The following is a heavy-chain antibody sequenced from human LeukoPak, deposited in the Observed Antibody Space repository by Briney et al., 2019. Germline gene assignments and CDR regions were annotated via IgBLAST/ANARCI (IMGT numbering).Heavy chain of an antibody. J-gene: IGHJ4*02. CDR3: TIMHGYYDGSGYWVQ. V-gene: IGHV3-23*01. CDR1: GFTFGSYG. D-gene: IGHD3-22*01. Sequence: PGGSLRLSCAASGFTFGSYGMSWVRQAPGKGLEWVAFITTTGATTSHAGSVKGRFTISRDNARDTLYMQMNSLRDEDTALYYCTIMHGYYDGSGYWVQWGQGTLVTVSS. CDR2: ITTTGATT.